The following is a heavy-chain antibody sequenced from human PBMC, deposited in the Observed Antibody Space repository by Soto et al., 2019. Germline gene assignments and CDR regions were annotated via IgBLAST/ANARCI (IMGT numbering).Heavy chain of an antibody. D-gene: IGHD4-4*01. Sequence: PGGSLRLSCAASGFTFSNYAMSWVRQAPGKGLEWVSAISGSGGSTYYADSVKGRFTISRDNSKNTLYLQMNSLRAEDTAVYYCAKVRSNRVYYYYGMDVWGQGTTVTVSS. CDR3: AKVRSNRVYYYYGMDV. V-gene: IGHV3-23*01. J-gene: IGHJ6*02. CDR2: ISGSGGST. CDR1: GFTFSNYA.